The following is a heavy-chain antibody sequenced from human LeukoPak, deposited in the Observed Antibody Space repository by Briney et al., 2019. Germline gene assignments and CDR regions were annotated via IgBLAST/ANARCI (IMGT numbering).Heavy chain of an antibody. CDR1: GFTFFTYA. CDR3: ARDGRAVTSNMDAFDI. CDR2: IGGGGGNT. Sequence: GGSLRLSCAASGFTFFTYAMSWVRQAPGKGLEWVSAIGGGGGNTYYADSVRGRFTISRDTSKNTLYMQMNSLRAEDTAVYYCARDGRAVTSNMDAFDIWGQGTMVTVSS. V-gene: IGHV3-23*01. J-gene: IGHJ3*02. D-gene: IGHD4-11*01.